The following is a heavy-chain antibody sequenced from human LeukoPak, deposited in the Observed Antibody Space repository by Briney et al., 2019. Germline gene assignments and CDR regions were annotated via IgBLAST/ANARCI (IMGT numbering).Heavy chain of an antibody. D-gene: IGHD1-26*01. CDR1: GFTVSSNY. V-gene: IGHV3-66*01. CDR3: ARDGIPDHFDY. Sequence: GGSLRLSCAASGFTVSSNYMSWVRQAPGKGLEWVSVIYSGGSTYYADSVKGRFTISRDNSKNTLYLRMNSLRAEDTAVYYCARDGIPDHFDYWGQGTLVTVSS. J-gene: IGHJ4*02. CDR2: IYSGGST.